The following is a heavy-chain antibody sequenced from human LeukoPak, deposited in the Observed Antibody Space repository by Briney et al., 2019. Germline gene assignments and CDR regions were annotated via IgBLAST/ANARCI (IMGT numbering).Heavy chain of an antibody. CDR1: GGTFSSYA. CDR3: ARAAQDSGSLPFDY. D-gene: IGHD1-26*01. Sequence: GALVKVSCKASGGTFSSYAISWVRQAPGQGLEWMGGIIPIFGTANYAQKFQGRVTITADESTSTAYMELSSLRSEDTAVYYCARAAQDSGSLPFDYWGQGTLVTVSS. CDR2: IIPIFGTA. J-gene: IGHJ4*02. V-gene: IGHV1-69*13.